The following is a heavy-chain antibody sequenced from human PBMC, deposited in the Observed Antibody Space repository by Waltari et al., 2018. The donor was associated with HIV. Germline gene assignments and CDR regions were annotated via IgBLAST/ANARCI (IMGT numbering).Heavy chain of an antibody. D-gene: IGHD6-19*01. J-gene: IGHJ5*02. Sequence: QVQLVESGGGVVQPGRSLRLSCAASGFTFSSYGMHWVRQAPGKGLEWVAVISYDGSNKYYADSVKGRFTISRDNSKNTLYLQMNSLRAEDTAVYYCAGNHSPGGWTMYNWFDPWGQGTLVTVSS. V-gene: IGHV3-30*03. CDR2: ISYDGSNK. CDR1: GFTFSSYG. CDR3: AGNHSPGGWTMYNWFDP.